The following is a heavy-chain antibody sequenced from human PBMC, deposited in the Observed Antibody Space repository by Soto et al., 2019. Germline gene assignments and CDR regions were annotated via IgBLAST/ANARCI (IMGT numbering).Heavy chain of an antibody. CDR1: GGSISSGDYY. Sequence: QVQLQESGPGLVKPSQTLSLTCTVSGGSISSGDYYWSWIRQPPGKGLEWIGYIYYSGSTYYNPSLTSRVTISVDTSKHQFSLKLSSVTAADTAVYYCARITGTSPANYYGMDVWGQGTTVTVSS. V-gene: IGHV4-30-4*01. J-gene: IGHJ6*02. D-gene: IGHD1-7*01. CDR2: IYYSGST. CDR3: ARITGTSPANYYGMDV.